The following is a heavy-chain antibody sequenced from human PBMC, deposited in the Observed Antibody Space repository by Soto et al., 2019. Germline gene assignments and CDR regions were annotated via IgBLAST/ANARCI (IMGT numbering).Heavy chain of an antibody. CDR2: MGTSTTII. CDR1: GFTFSTYG. J-gene: IGHJ4*02. D-gene: IGHD6-13*01. Sequence: EVQLVESGGVLVLPGESRGLSGTAYGFTFSTYGMNWVCQAHGKGLGWVAYMGTSTTIIYYADSVKGRFTISRDNAKNSLYLHMTSLRVEDTAVDYCARVALAAGGPGCWGQGTLVTVSS. CDR3: ARVALAAGGPGC. V-gene: IGHV3-48*01.